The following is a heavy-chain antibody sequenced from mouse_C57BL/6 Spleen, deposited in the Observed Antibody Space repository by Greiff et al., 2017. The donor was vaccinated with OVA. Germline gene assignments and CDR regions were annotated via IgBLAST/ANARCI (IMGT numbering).Heavy chain of an antibody. Sequence: VQLQQPGAELVRPGSSVKLSCKASGYTFTSYWMHWVKQRPIQGLEWIGNIDPSDSETHYNQKFKDKATLTVDKSSSTPYMQLSSLTSEDSAVYYGARLEDDYGGAWFAYWGQGTLLTVSA. CDR2: IDPSDSET. D-gene: IGHD2-4*01. J-gene: IGHJ3*01. CDR3: ARLEDDYGGAWFAY. CDR1: GYTFTSYW. V-gene: IGHV1-52*01.